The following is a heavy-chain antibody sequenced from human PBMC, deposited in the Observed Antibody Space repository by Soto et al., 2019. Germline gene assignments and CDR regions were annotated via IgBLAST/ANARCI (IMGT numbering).Heavy chain of an antibody. J-gene: IGHJ4*02. V-gene: IGHV1-69*06. CDR1: GGTFSSYA. CDR2: IIPIFGTA. CDR3: AREKVATRDFDY. D-gene: IGHD5-12*01. Sequence: ASVKVSCKASGGTFSSYAISWVRQAPGQGLEWMGGIIPIFGTANYAQKFQGRVTITADKSTSTAYMELRSLRSEDTAVYYCAREKVATRDFDYWGQGTLVTVSS.